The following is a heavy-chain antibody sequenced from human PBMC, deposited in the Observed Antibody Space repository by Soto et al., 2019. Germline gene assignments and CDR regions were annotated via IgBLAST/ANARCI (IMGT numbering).Heavy chain of an antibody. CDR3: ARHPTEITMVRGVIIKYYFDY. J-gene: IGHJ4*02. D-gene: IGHD3-10*01. Sequence: SVKVSCKASGGTFCSYAISWVRQAPGQGLEWMGGIIPIFGTANYAQKFQGRVTITADESTSTAYMELSSLRSEDTAVYYCARHPTEITMVRGVIIKYYFDYWGQGTLVTVSS. V-gene: IGHV1-69*13. CDR2: IIPIFGTA. CDR1: GGTFCSYA.